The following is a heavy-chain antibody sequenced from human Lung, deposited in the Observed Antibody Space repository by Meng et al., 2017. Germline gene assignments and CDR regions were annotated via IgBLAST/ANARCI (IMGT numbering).Heavy chain of an antibody. CDR3: ARGQKGYFDL. CDR1: GGSISSSNYY. J-gene: IGHJ2*01. V-gene: IGHV4-30-4*01. CDR2: IYNSGST. Sequence: QVQLQESGPRLVKPSQTLSLTCTVSGGSISSSNYYWSWIRQPPGKGLEWSGHIYNSGSTYYNPSLKSRITISVDTSKTQFSLKLSSVTAADTAVYYCARGQKGYFDLWGRGTLVTVSS.